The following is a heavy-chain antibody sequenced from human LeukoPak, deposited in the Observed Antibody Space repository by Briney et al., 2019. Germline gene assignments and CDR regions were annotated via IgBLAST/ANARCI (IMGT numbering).Heavy chain of an antibody. CDR2: INHNGNVN. J-gene: IGHJ6*02. D-gene: IGHD3-16*01. CDR1: VFTFSSYW. Sequence: PGGCLRLSCAASVFTFSSYWMNWARQAPWKGLEWVASINHNGNVNYYVDSVKGRFTISRDNAKNSLYLQMSNLRAEDTAVYFCARGGGLDVWGQGATVTVSS. CDR3: ARGGGLDV. V-gene: IGHV3-7*03.